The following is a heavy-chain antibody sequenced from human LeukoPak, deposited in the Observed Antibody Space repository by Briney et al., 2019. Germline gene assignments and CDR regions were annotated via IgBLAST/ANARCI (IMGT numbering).Heavy chain of an antibody. D-gene: IGHD2-15*01. CDR3: ARGGGGLAY. CDR2: INPNSGGT. J-gene: IGHJ4*02. Sequence: AASVKVSCKASGYTFTGYYIHWVRQAPGQPLEWMGWINPNSGGTNYAQNFQGRVTMTRDTSISTVYMELSRLQSDDTAVYFCARGGGGLAYWGPGTLVTVSS. V-gene: IGHV1-2*02. CDR1: GYTFTGYY.